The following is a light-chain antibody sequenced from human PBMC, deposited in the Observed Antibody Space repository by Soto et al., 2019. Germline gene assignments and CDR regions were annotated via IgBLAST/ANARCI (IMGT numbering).Light chain of an antibody. Sequence: EIVMTQSPATVSVCRGERATRSCSASQSVSSNLAWYQQKPGQAHRLLIYGASTRATGIPDRLSGSGSGTEFTLTIRRLQSEDFAVYYCQQYNNWPPITFGHGKRLAIK. CDR2: GAS. V-gene: IGKV3-15*01. CDR3: QQYNNWPPIT. CDR1: QSVSSN. J-gene: IGKJ5*01.